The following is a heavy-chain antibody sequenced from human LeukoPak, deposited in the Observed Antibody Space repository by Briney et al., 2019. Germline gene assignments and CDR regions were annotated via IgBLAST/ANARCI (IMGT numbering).Heavy chain of an antibody. V-gene: IGHV3-9*01. D-gene: IGHD6-6*01. CDR2: ISWNSGSI. J-gene: IGHJ4*02. CDR3: ARDKQDSSSSEDY. CDR1: GFTFDDYA. Sequence: GGSLRLSCAASGFTFDDYAMHWVRQAPGKGLEWVSGISWNSGSIGYADSVKGRFTISRDNAKNSLYLQMNSLRAEDTALYYCARDKQDSSSSEDYWGQGTLVTVSS.